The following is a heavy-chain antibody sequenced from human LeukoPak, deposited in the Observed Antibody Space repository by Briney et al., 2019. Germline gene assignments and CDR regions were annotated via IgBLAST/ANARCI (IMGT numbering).Heavy chain of an antibody. V-gene: IGHV4-4*07. D-gene: IGHD3-16*02. CDR1: GGSISSYY. CDR2: IYTSGST. Sequence: SETLSLTCTVPGGSISSYYWSWIRQPAGKGLEWIGRIYTSGSTNYNPSLKSRVTMSVDTSKNQFSLKLSSVTAADTAVYYCARGRYDYVWGSYRNWFDPWGQGTLVTVSS. J-gene: IGHJ5*02. CDR3: ARGRYDYVWGSYRNWFDP.